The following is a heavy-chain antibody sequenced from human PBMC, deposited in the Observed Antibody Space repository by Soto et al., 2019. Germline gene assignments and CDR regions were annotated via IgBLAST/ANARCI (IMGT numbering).Heavy chain of an antibody. V-gene: IGHV3-48*01. CDR1: RFIFSNHV. CDR3: VNVDYY. J-gene: IGHJ4*02. Sequence: EEQLVESGGGLVRAGGSLRLSCAAYRFIFSNHVMNWVRQAPGRGLEWVSSINRDYNTYYADSVRGRFTISRDNANDSLYLQMNSLRADDTAVYYCVNVDYYVGQGTLVTVSS. CDR2: INRDYNT. D-gene: IGHD4-17*01.